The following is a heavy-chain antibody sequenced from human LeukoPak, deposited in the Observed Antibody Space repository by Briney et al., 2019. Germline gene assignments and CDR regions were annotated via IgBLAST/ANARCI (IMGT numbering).Heavy chain of an antibody. V-gene: IGHV1-8*01. Sequence: ASVKVSCKASGYTFTSYDINWVRQATGQGLEWMGWMNPNSGNTGCAQKFQGRVTMTRNTSISTAYMELSSLRSEDTAVYYCASATSLYGYFDYWGQGTLVTVSS. CDR1: GYTFTSYD. CDR3: ASATSLYGYFDY. D-gene: IGHD2-15*01. CDR2: MNPNSGNT. J-gene: IGHJ4*02.